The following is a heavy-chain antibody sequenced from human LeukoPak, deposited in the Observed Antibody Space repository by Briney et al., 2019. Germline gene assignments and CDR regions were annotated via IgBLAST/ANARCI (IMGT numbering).Heavy chain of an antibody. D-gene: IGHD6-13*01. CDR1: GGSISSYY. Sequence: PSETLSLPCTVSGGSISSYYWSWIRQPAGKGLEWIGRIYTSGSTNYNPSLKSRVTMSVDTSKNQFSLKLSSVTAADTAVYYCASREGYSSSWQIDYWGQGTLVTVSS. CDR3: ASREGYSSSWQIDY. CDR2: IYTSGST. V-gene: IGHV4-4*07. J-gene: IGHJ4*02.